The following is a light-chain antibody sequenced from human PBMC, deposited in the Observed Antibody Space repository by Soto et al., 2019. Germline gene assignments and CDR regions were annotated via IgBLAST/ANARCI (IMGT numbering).Light chain of an antibody. CDR2: DVT. V-gene: IGLV2-14*01. Sequence: SALTQPASVSGPPGQSITISCTGTSSDVGAYNYVSWYQHHPGKAPRLVIYDVTNRPSGISDRFSGSKSGNTASLTISGLLAEDEADYYYTSYTSTSTYVFGTGTKLTVL. CDR1: SSDVGAYNY. CDR3: TSYTSTSTYV. J-gene: IGLJ1*01.